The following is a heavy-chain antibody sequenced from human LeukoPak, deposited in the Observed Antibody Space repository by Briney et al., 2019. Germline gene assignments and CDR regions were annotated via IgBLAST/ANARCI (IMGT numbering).Heavy chain of an antibody. D-gene: IGHD3-22*01. CDR3: ARGSYDNGGYFLRIFDY. Sequence: GGSLRLSCAASGFTFSNYAMHWVRQAPGKGLEWVTVISYDGGNKYYADSVKGRFTISRDNSKTTLYLQMNSLRAEDTAVYFCARGSYDNGGYFLRIFDYWGQGTLVTVSS. CDR2: ISYDGGNK. V-gene: IGHV3-30-3*01. CDR1: GFTFSNYA. J-gene: IGHJ4*02.